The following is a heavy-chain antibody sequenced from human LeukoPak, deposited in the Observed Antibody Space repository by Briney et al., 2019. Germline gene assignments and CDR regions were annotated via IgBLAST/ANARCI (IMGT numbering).Heavy chain of an antibody. V-gene: IGHV3-23*01. D-gene: IGHD2-2*01. CDR1: GFTFSSYA. Sequence: PGGSLRLSCAASGFTFSSYAMSWVLQAPGKGLEWVSAISGSGGSTYYADSVKGRFTISRDNSKNTLYLQMNSLRAEDTAVYYCAKSLEDIVVVPAAIDYYYGMDVWGQGTTVTVSS. CDR2: ISGSGGST. CDR3: AKSLEDIVVVPAAIDYYYGMDV. J-gene: IGHJ6*02.